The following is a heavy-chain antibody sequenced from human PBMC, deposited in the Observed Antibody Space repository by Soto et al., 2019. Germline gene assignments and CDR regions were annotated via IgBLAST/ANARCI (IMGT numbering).Heavy chain of an antibody. V-gene: IGHV4-39*01. CDR1: GGSLSSISYY. CDR3: ARHPPYDYGDYGWWFDP. D-gene: IGHD4-17*01. J-gene: IGHJ5*02. Sequence: PSESRARTGTISGGSLSSISYYWGWIRQPPGKGLEWIGSIYYSGSTYYNPSLKSRVTISVDTSKNQFSLKLSSVTAADTAVYYCARHPPYDYGDYGWWFDPWGQGTLVTVSS. CDR2: IYYSGST.